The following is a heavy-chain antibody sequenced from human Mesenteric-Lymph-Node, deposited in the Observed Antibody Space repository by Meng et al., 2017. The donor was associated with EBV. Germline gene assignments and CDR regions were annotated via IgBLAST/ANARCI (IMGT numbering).Heavy chain of an antibody. CDR2: INHSGST. J-gene: IGHJ4*02. Sequence: VHLTPAGAILFMPSGPLSLPCSIYLGSFMGFYWSWLRQPPGKGLEWIGEINHSGSTNYNPSLKSRVTISVDTSKNQFSLKLSSVTAADTAVYYCARGNFGRAGQLRLGQQEIDYWGQGTLVTVSS. D-gene: IGHD3-16*01. V-gene: IGHV4-34*01. CDR1: LGSFMGFY. CDR3: ARGNFGRAGQLRLGQQEIDY.